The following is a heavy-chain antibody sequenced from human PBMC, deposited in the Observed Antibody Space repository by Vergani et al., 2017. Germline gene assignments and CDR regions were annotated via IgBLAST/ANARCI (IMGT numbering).Heavy chain of an antibody. V-gene: IGHV3-23*04. CDR2: ISGSGGST. D-gene: IGHD3-22*01. CDR1: GFTFSSYA. Sequence: EVQLVESGGGLVQPGGSLRLSCAASGFTFSSYAMSWVRQAPGKGLEWVSAISGSGGSTYYADSVKGRFTISRDNSKNTLYLQMNSLRAEDTAVYYCAKGSYYDSSGYYTAFDAFDIWGQGTMVTVSS. CDR3: AKGSYYDSSGYYTAFDAFDI. J-gene: IGHJ3*02.